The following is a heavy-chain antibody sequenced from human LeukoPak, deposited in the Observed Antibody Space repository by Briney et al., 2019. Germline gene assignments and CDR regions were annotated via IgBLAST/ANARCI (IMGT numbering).Heavy chain of an antibody. V-gene: IGHV4-59*01. CDR1: GGSINNYY. D-gene: IGHD4-23*01. Sequence: SETLSLTCTVSGGSINNYYWSWIRQPPGKGLEWIGYIYYSGTTNHNPSLKSRVTISVDTSKNQFSLKLSSASAADTAVYYCARHRGPTTEVTRDFDYWGQGTLVTVPS. CDR2: IYYSGTT. CDR3: ARHRGPTTEVTRDFDY. J-gene: IGHJ4*02.